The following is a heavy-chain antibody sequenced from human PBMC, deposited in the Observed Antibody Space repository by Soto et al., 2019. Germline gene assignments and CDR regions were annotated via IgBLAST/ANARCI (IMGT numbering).Heavy chain of an antibody. CDR1: GYTFTSYD. V-gene: IGHV1-8*01. CDR3: TRSGGGSNVNFDY. D-gene: IGHD2-15*01. J-gene: IGHJ4*02. Sequence: QVQLVQSGAEVRTPGASVKVSCKASGYTFTSYDINWVRQATGQGPEWMGWMNPDSGHTGYVQKFQGRVTMTRNTAIRTAYRELSSLRSEDTAVYYCTRSGGGSNVNFDYWGQGTLVTVSS. CDR2: MNPDSGHT.